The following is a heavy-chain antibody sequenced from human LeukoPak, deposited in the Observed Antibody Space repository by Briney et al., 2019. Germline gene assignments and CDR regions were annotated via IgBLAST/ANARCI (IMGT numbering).Heavy chain of an antibody. J-gene: IGHJ6*03. CDR2: ITSDGSST. CDR3: ARDGYGDMWYYYYYMDV. D-gene: IGHD5-12*01. V-gene: IGHV3-74*01. Sequence: ETLSLTCTVSGYSISSGYYWGWVRQAPGKGLVWVSRITSDGSSTSYAESVKGRFTISRDNAKNTLYLQMNSLRAEDTAVYYCARDGYGDMWYYYYYMDVWGKGTTVTVSS. CDR1: GYSISSGYY.